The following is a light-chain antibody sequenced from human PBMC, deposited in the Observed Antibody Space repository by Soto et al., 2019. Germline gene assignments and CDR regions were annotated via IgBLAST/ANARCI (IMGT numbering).Light chain of an antibody. CDR2: KDT. Sequence: SYELTQPSSVSVSPGQTASITCSGDVLARIYARWFQQKPGQAPVLVIFKDTERPSGIPERFSGSSSGTTVTLTISGAQVEDEADYYCYAAADNNRVFGGGTKVTVL. CDR3: YAAADNNRV. J-gene: IGLJ3*02. CDR1: VLARIY. V-gene: IGLV3-27*01.